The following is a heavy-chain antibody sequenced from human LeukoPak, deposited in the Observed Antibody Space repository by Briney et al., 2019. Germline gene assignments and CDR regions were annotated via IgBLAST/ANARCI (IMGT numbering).Heavy chain of an antibody. D-gene: IGHD6-19*01. CDR2: IRYDGSEK. V-gene: IGHV3-30*02. CDR3: ARGSSGWYGYGYYYYYMDV. Sequence: GGSLRLSCAASGFTFSYYGMHWVRQAPGKGLEWVAFIRYDGSEKYYADSVKGRFTISRDNSKNTLDLQMNSLRAEDTAVYYCARGSSGWYGYGYYYYYMDVWGKGTTVTVSS. J-gene: IGHJ6*03. CDR1: GFTFSYYG.